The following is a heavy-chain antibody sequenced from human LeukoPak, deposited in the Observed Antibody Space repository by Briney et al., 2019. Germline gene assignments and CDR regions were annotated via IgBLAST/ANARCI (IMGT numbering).Heavy chain of an antibody. V-gene: IGHV3-7*01. J-gene: IGHJ4*02. CDR3: ARDLYSQY. CDR2: IKEDGSEK. CDR1: GFTFSAHW. Sequence: GGSLRLSCAASGFTFSAHWMSWVRQAPGKGLEWVANIKEDGSEKYYVDSVKGRFTTSRDIAKNSLYLQMNSLRAEDTAVYYCARDLYSQYWGQGTLVTVSS. D-gene: IGHD2-21*01.